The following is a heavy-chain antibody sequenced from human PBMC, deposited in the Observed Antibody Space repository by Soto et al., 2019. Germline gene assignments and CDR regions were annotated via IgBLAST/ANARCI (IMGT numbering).Heavy chain of an antibody. CDR3: ARWNGYGDS. CDR1: GFSISTYG. J-gene: IGHJ4*02. CDR2: FSGSSGNT. Sequence: EVQLLESGGGLAQPGGSLRLSCAASGFSISTYGVTWVRQAPGKGLEWVSGFSGSSGNTYYADSVKGRFTISRDNSKNTVYLQMNSLIAEDTAVYYCARWNGYGDSWGQGTLVTVSS. D-gene: IGHD1-1*01. V-gene: IGHV3-23*01.